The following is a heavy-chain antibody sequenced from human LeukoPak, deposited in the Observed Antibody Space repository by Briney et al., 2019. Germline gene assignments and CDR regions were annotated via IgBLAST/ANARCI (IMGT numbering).Heavy chain of an antibody. CDR1: GGSISSGGYY. Sequence: SQTLSLTCTVSGGSISSGGYYWSWIRQHPGKGLEWIGYIYYSGSAYYNPSLKSRVTVSVDRSKNQFSLKLSSVTAADTAVYYCARDNGDYYGMDVWGQGTTVTVSS. CDR3: ARDNGDYYGMDV. CDR2: IYYSGSA. J-gene: IGHJ6*02. D-gene: IGHD4-17*01. V-gene: IGHV4-31*03.